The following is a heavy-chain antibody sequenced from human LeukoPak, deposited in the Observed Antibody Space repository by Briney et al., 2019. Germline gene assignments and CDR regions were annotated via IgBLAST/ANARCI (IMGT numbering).Heavy chain of an antibody. CDR3: ASRRRRDYYDSSGYYFDY. V-gene: IGHV1-69*13. CDR2: IIPIFGTA. D-gene: IGHD3-22*01. CDR1: GYTFTSFG. Sequence: ASVKVSCKASGYTFTSFGIGWVRQAPGQGLEWMGGIIPIFGTANYAQKFQGRVTITADESTSTAYMELSSLRSEDTAVYYCASRRRRDYYDSSGYYFDYWGQGTLVTVSS. J-gene: IGHJ4*02.